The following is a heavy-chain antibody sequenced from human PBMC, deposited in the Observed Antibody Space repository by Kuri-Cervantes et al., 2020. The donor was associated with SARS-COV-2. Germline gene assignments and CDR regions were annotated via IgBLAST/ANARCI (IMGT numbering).Heavy chain of an antibody. J-gene: IGHJ6*03. Sequence: GSLRLSCAASGFTFSSYSMNWVRQAPGKGLEWIGSIYYSGSTYYNPSLKSRVTISVDTSKNQFSLKLSSVTAADTAVYYCGRGLDYYYYYMDVWGKGTTVTVSS. CDR1: GFTFSSYSMN. CDR2: IYYSGST. CDR3: GRGLDYYYYYMDV. V-gene: IGHV4-59*05. D-gene: IGHD3-10*01.